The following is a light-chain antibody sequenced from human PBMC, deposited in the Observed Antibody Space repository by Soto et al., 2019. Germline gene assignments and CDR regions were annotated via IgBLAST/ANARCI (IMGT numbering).Light chain of an antibody. Sequence: DIQMTQSPSSLSASVGDRVTITCRASQSISSYLNWYQQKPGKAPKLLIYAASSLQSGVPSRFRGSGSGTDFTLTISSLQPEDFATYYCQQSYSTPITFGKGTRLEIK. CDR1: QSISSY. CDR3: QQSYSTPIT. CDR2: AAS. V-gene: IGKV1-39*01. J-gene: IGKJ5*01.